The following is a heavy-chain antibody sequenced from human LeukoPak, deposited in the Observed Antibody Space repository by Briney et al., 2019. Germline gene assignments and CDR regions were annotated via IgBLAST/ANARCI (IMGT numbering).Heavy chain of an antibody. CDR1: GGSISSYY. V-gene: IGHV4-59*08. D-gene: IGHD4-17*01. CDR2: IYYSGST. Sequence: PSETLSLTCTVSGGSISSYYWSWIRQPPGKGLEWIGYIYYSGSTNYNPSLESRVTISIDTSKKQFSLKLSSVTAADTAVYYCASAESDYGIFDYWGQGTLVTVSS. J-gene: IGHJ4*02. CDR3: ASAESDYGIFDY.